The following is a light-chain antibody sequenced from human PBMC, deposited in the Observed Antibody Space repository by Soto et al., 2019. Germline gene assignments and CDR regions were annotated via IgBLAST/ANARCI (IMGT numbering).Light chain of an antibody. J-gene: IGKJ4*01. CDR1: QSVGYH. Sequence: EIVMTQSPATLSVSPGERATLSCRASQSVGYHLAWYQQKSGQAPRLLIYGESSMATAIPARFSGSGSGTEFTLTISSLQSEDSAVYYCQQYDHWPLTFGGGTKVEIK. CDR3: QQYDHWPLT. V-gene: IGKV3D-15*01. CDR2: GES.